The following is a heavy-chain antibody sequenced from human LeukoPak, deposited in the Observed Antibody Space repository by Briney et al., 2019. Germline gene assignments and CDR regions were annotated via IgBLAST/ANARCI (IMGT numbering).Heavy chain of an antibody. D-gene: IGHD3-10*01. CDR3: ARGLRFHIGSGNWFDL. CDR2: IDHSGST. CDR1: GGTFRGFF. Sequence: TSETLSLTCAASGGTFRGFFWSWIRQPSGKGPAWIGEIDHSGSTNYDPSLESRVTLSVDTSKNQVSLTLNSVTAADTAVYYCARGLRFHIGSGNWFDLWGQGTLVTVSS. V-gene: IGHV4-34*01. J-gene: IGHJ5*02.